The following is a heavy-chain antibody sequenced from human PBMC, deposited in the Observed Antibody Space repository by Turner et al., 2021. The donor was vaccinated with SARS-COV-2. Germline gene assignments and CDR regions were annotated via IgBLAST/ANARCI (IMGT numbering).Heavy chain of an antibody. CDR2: ISNDGNNE. Sequence: REGSLVAVFSPCTSRRSVCPPAGFTFSSYGMHWVRQAPGKGLEWVEVISNDGNNEYYADSVKGRFTIARDNSKNTQCLQMNSLRAEDTAVYYCAKDTLFLTVTTSPDYWGQGTLVTVSS. CDR3: AKDTLFLTVTTSPDY. D-gene: IGHD4-17*01. CDR1: GFTFSSYG. J-gene: IGHJ4*02. V-gene: IGHV3-30*18.